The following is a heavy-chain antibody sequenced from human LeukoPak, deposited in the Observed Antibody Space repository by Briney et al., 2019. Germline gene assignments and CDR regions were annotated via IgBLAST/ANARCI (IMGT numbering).Heavy chain of an antibody. J-gene: IGHJ4*02. CDR2: INGSGGTK. V-gene: IGHV3-23*01. CDR3: ARVPGDY. CDR1: GFTFSRHA. Sequence: GSLRLSCAASGFTFSRHAMSWVRQAPGKGLEWVSIINGSGGTKYYADSVKGRFTISRDNAKNSLYLQINSLRVEDTAVYYCARVPGDYWGQGTLVTVSS.